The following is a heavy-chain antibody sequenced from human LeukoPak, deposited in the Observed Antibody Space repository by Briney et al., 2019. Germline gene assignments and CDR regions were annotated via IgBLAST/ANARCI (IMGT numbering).Heavy chain of an antibody. CDR3: ARVWAFGRYSFDY. V-gene: IGHV3-66*01. CDR1: GFTVSSNY. CDR2: IYSGGST. D-gene: IGHD3-10*01. Sequence: GGSLRLSCAASGFTVSSNYMSWVRQAPGKGLEWVSVIYSGGSTYYADSVKGRFTISRDNSKNTLYLQMNSLRAEDTAVYYCARVWAFGRYSFDYWGQGTLVTVSS. J-gene: IGHJ4*02.